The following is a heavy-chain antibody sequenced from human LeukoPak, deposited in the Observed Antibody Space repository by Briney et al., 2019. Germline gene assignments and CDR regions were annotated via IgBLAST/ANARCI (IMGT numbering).Heavy chain of an antibody. J-gene: IGHJ4*02. D-gene: IGHD3-10*01. CDR1: GGTFSSYA. V-gene: IGHV1-18*01. CDR2: ISAYNGNT. Sequence: GSVKVSCKASGGTFSSYAISWVRQAPGQGLEWMGWISAYNGNTNYAQKLQGRVTMTTDTSTSTAYMELRSLRSDDTAVYYCARDDPMVRGVIPFDYWGQGTLVTVSS. CDR3: ARDDPMVRGVIPFDY.